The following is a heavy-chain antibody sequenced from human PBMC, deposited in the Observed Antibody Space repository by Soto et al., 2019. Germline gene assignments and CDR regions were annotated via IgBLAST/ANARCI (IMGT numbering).Heavy chain of an antibody. CDR1: GFTFSSYW. D-gene: IGHD5-18*01. V-gene: IGHV3-7*01. CDR2: IKQDGSEK. Sequence: GGSLRLSCAASGFTFSSYWMSWVRQAPGKGLEWVANIKQDGSEKYYVDSVKGRFTISRDNAKNSLYLQMNSLRAEDTAVYYCARLGYSYGYLGYYYYYMDVWGKGTTVTVSS. J-gene: IGHJ6*03. CDR3: ARLGYSYGYLGYYYYYMDV.